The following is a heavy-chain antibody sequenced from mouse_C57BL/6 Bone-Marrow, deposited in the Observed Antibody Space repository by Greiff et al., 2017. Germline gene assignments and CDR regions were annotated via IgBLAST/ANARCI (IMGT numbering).Heavy chain of an antibody. J-gene: IGHJ4*01. CDR1: GFTFSSYG. Sequence: EVMLVESGGDLVKPGGSLKLSCAASGFTFSSYGMSWVRQTPDKRLEWVATISSGGSYTYYPDSVKGRFTISRDNAKNTLYLQMSSLKSEDTAMYYCARHGNYVPYYAMDYWGQGTSVTASS. CDR2: ISSGGSYT. V-gene: IGHV5-6*01. CDR3: ARHGNYVPYYAMDY. D-gene: IGHD1-1*01.